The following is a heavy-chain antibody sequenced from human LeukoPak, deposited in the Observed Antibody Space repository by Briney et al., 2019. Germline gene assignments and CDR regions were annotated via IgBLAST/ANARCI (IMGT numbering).Heavy chain of an antibody. J-gene: IGHJ4*02. V-gene: IGHV3-9*01. D-gene: IGHD3-22*01. CDR3: AKDIRAYYDSSGYYDY. CDR2: ISWNSGSI. Sequence: RSLRLSCAASGFTFDDYAMHWVRQAPGKGLEWVSGISWNSGSIGYADSVKGRFTISRDNAKNSLYLQMNSLRAEDTALYYCAKDIRAYYDSSGYYDYWGQGTLVTVSS. CDR1: GFTFDDYA.